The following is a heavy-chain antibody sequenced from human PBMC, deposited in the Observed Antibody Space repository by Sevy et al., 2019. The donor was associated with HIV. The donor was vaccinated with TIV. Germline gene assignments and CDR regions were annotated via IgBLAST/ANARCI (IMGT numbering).Heavy chain of an antibody. CDR2: ISGSGGST. J-gene: IGHJ4*01. CDR3: AKKSTSDGEAAAGPFEY. D-gene: IGHD6-13*01. V-gene: IGHV3-23*01. Sequence: GGCLRLSCAASGFTFSNYAMSWVRQAPGKGLEWVSAISGSGGSTFYADSVKGRFTISRDNSKNMLYLQMNSLRAEDTAIYYCAKKSTSDGEAAAGPFEYWGQGTLVTVSS. CDR1: GFTFSNYA.